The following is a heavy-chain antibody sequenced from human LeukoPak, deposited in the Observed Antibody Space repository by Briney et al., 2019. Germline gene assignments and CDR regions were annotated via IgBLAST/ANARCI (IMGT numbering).Heavy chain of an antibody. CDR3: ANGDGFDY. CDR2: ISSGSSTI. D-gene: IGHD5-24*01. V-gene: IGHV3-48*01. Sequence: GGSLRLSCAASGFTLSSYSMNWVRQAPGKGLEWVSYISSGSSTIYYADSVKGRFTISRDNAKNSFYLQMNSLRAEDTAVYYCANGDGFDYWGQGTLVTVSS. CDR1: GFTLSSYS. J-gene: IGHJ4*02.